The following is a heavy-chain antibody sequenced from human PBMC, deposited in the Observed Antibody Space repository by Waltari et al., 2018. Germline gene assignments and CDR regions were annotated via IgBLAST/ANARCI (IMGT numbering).Heavy chain of an antibody. J-gene: IGHJ4*02. D-gene: IGHD6-13*01. CDR1: GYTFTGYY. Sequence: QVQLVQSGAEVKTPGASVKVSCNASGYTFTGYYMHWVRQAPGQGLEWMGWINPNSGGTNYAQKFQGRVTMTRDTSISTAYMELSRLRSDDTAVYYCARDYPRYSSSWGDYWGQGTLVTVSS. V-gene: IGHV1-2*02. CDR2: INPNSGGT. CDR3: ARDYPRYSSSWGDY.